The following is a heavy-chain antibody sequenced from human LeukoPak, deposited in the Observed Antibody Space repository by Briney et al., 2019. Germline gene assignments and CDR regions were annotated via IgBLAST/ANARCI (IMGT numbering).Heavy chain of an antibody. CDR2: IGIDSGNT. D-gene: IGHD1-1*01. CDR3: ARDHNYAFDN. J-gene: IGHJ4*02. Sequence: GGSLTLSCTASGFPFIEYSMNWVRQAPGKGLEWISYIGIDSGNTKYADSVRGRFTISADKAKNSLYLQMNSLRVEDTAVYYCARDHNYAFDNWGQGTLVSVAS. V-gene: IGHV3-48*01. CDR1: GFPFIEYS.